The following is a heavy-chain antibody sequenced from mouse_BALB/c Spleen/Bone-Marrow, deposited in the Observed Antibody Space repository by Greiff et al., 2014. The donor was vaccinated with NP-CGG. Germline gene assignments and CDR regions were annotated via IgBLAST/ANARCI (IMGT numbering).Heavy chain of an antibody. J-gene: IGHJ4*01. D-gene: IGHD1-1*01. CDR3: ARNYYYASSWSAMDY. CDR1: GYTFTSYW. V-gene: IGHV1-87*01. Sequence: VQLQESGAELARPGASVKLSCKASGYTFTSYWMQWVKQRPGQGLEWIGTTYPGDGDARYTQKFKGKATLTADKSSNTAYMQLSSLASEDSAVYYCARNYYYASSWSAMDYWGQGTSVTVSS. CDR2: TYPGDGDA.